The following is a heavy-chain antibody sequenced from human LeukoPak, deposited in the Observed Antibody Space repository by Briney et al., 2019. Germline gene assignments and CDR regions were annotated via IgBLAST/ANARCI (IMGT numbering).Heavy chain of an antibody. J-gene: IGHJ4*02. CDR1: GFTFSDYG. CDR2: IWYDGSDK. CDR3: ARGGLGYYDSSGYHSSFDY. D-gene: IGHD3-22*01. Sequence: GGSLRLSCAASGFTFSDYGMHWVRQAPGKGLEWVAVIWYDGSDKYYTDSVKGRCTISRDNSKNTLYLQMNSLRAEDTAVYYCARGGLGYYDSSGYHSSFDYWGQGTLVTVSS. V-gene: IGHV3-33*01.